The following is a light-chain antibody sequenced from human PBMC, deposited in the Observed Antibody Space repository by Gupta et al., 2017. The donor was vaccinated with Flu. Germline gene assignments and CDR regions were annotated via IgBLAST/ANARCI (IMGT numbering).Light chain of an antibody. V-gene: IGLV2-14*01. J-gene: IGLJ2*01. Sequence: SALTQPASVSGSPGRSLTIPCTGIRGVVGAHDNVAWYQQVPGELPKVIIFEVGRRPSGVPPRFSASKSGATASLTIPRLQAEDEAYYFCTSDAGVSTWLLFGGGTKVTVL. CDR2: EVG. CDR1: RGVVGAHDN. CDR3: TSDAGVSTWLL.